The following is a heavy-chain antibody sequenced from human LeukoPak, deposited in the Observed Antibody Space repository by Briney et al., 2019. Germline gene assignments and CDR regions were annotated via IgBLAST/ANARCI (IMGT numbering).Heavy chain of an antibody. CDR2: ISYTGST. CDR3: ARDPTTVTKGFDI. J-gene: IGHJ3*02. CDR1: DASFSSHY. V-gene: IGHV4-59*11. Sequence: SETLSLTCIVSDASFSSHYWTWIRQSPGKGLEWIGYISYTGSTNYNPSLKSRVTISVDTSKNQFSLKLSSVTAADTAVYYCARDPTTVTKGFDIWGQGTMVTVSS. D-gene: IGHD4-17*01.